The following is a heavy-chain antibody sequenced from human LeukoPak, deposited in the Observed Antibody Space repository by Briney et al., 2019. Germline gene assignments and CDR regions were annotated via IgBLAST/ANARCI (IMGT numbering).Heavy chain of an antibody. CDR2: INHSGST. CDR3: ARNFNWNDAGGFDY. J-gene: IGHJ4*02. Sequence: KPSETLSLTCAVYGGSFSGYYWSWIRQPPGKGLEWIGEINHSGSTNYNPSLKSRVTISVDTSKNQFSLKLSSVTAADTAVYYCARNFNWNDAGGFDYWGQGTLVTVSS. V-gene: IGHV4-34*01. D-gene: IGHD1-20*01. CDR1: GGSFSGYY.